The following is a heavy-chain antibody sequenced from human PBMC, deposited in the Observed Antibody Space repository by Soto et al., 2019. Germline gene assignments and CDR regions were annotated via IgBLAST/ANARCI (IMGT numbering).Heavy chain of an antibody. CDR2: TSSNGAIE. CDR1: GFTFSSFS. D-gene: IGHD6-19*01. CDR3: AREVVTTQWYFDN. Sequence: QVQLMESGGGVVQPGGSLRLSSAASGFTFSSFSMHWFRQAPGKGLEWVAVTSSNGAIEYYADFVKGRFTSSRDNSKNTLYLPMNSLRPEHTAVYSCAREVVTTQWYFDNWGQGIPVIVSS. V-gene: IGHV3-30-3*01. J-gene: IGHJ4*02.